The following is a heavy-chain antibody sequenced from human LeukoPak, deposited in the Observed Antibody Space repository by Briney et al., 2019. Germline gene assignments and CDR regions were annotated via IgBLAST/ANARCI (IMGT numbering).Heavy chain of an antibody. J-gene: IGHJ4*02. D-gene: IGHD6-13*01. CDR3: ARGPLYSSSWYDY. CDR2: ITRSSSYI. Sequence: GGSLRLSCAASGFTFSSYSMNWVRQAPGKGLQWVSSITRSSSYIYYADSVKGRFTISRDNAKNSLYLQMNSLRAEDTALYYCARGPLYSSSWYDYWGQGTLVTVSS. CDR1: GFTFSSYS. V-gene: IGHV3-21*04.